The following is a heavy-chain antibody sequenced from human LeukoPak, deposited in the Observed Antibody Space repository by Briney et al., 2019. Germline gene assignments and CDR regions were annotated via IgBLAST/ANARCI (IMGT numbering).Heavy chain of an antibody. Sequence: PSETLSLTCTVSGASINIRYHYWGWIRQPPGKGLEWIGEINHNGSTNYNPSLKSRVTISVDTSKNQFSLKLSSVTAADTAFFFKPKTEYDILTGYPSLLFDFWGQGGLVTVSS. CDR3: PKTEYDILTGYPSLLFDF. CDR2: INHNGST. CDR1: GASINIRYHY. J-gene: IGHJ4*02. V-gene: IGHV4-39*07. D-gene: IGHD3-9*01.